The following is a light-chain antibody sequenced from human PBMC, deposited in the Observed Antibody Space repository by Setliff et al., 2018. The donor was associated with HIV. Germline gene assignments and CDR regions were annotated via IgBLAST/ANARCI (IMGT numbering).Light chain of an antibody. J-gene: IGLJ1*01. CDR3: CSYTSRNTDV. V-gene: IGLV2-14*01. CDR2: EVS. Sequence: QSVLAQPASVSGSPGQSITISCTGTSSDVGAYNYVSWYQQYPGKAPKLMIYEVSNRPSGVSNRFSGPKSGNTASLTISGLQAEDEADYYCCSYTSRNTDVFGTGTKVTVL. CDR1: SSDVGAYNY.